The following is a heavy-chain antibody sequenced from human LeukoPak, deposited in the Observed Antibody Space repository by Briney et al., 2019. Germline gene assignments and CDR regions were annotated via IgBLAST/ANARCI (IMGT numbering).Heavy chain of an antibody. D-gene: IGHD2-15*01. V-gene: IGHV3-21*01. J-gene: IGHJ4*02. CDR2: ISSSSSYI. Sequence: GGSLRLSCAASGFTFSSYSMNWVRQAPGKGLEWVSSISSSSSYIYYADSVKGRFTISRDNAKNSLYLQMNRLGVEDTAVYYCARELRAVVVVAHGFGDWGQGTQVSVSS. CDR1: GFTFSSYS. CDR3: ARELRAVVVVAHGFGD.